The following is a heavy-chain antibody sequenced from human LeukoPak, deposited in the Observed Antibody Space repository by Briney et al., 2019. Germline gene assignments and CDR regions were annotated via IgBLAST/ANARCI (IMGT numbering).Heavy chain of an antibody. CDR1: GFTFSTCG. J-gene: IGHJ6*03. Sequence: GGSLRLSCAASSGFTFSTCGMNWVRQAPGKGLEWVSFVGSDDNYKYYADSLKGRFTISRDNAWSSVYLQMSSLRAEDTAVYYCVGIKKGHDNMDVWGKGTTVTVSS. CDR2: VGSDDNYK. CDR3: VGIKKGHDNMDV. D-gene: IGHD1-1*01. V-gene: IGHV3-21*01.